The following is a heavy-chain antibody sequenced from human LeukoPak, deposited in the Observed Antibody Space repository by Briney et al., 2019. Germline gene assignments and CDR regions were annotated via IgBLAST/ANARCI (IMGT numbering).Heavy chain of an antibody. J-gene: IGHJ4*02. CDR3: ARTHEYSSSPYFDY. Sequence: SETLSLTCTVSGGSISSYYWSWIRQPPGKGLEWIGYIYTSGSTNYNPSLKSRVTISVGTSKNQFSLKLSSVTAADTAVYYCARTHEYSSSPYFDYWGQGTLVTVSS. V-gene: IGHV4-4*09. D-gene: IGHD6-6*01. CDR1: GGSISSYY. CDR2: IYTSGST.